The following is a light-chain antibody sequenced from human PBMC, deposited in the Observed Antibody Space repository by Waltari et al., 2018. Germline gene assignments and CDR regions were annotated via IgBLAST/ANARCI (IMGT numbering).Light chain of an antibody. J-gene: IGLJ2*01. V-gene: IGLV2-14*03. Sequence: QSALTQPASVSGSPGQSITIPCTGTSIDVGDYNFVSWYQHHPGKAPKLIIYDVSDRPSGVSILFSGSKCGNTASLTISGLQAEDEAMYYCSSFTGSSFVLFGGGTMLTVL. CDR2: DVS. CDR3: SSFTGSSFVL. CDR1: SIDVGDYNF.